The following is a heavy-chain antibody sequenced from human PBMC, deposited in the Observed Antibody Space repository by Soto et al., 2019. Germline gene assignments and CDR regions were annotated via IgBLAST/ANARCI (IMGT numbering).Heavy chain of an antibody. CDR3: ARHFPLRVVRSTDFDA. Sequence: PSETLSLTCTVSGASIISTTSSYYWGWIRQPPGKGLEWIGSVYYSGSTYLNPSLKSRVTISVDTPQNQFSLKLSSVTAADTAVYYCARHFPLRVVRSTDFDAWGQGTLVTVSS. J-gene: IGHJ5*02. V-gene: IGHV4-39*01. CDR2: VYYSGST. D-gene: IGHD3-3*01. CDR1: GASIISTTSSYY.